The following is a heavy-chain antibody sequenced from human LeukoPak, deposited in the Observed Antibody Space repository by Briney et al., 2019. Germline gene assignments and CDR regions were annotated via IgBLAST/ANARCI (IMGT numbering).Heavy chain of an antibody. CDR2: INYSGST. CDR3: ASVDCSGGTCLLDY. CDR1: GGSISSGGYY. Sequence: PSETLSLTCTVSGGSISSGGYYRNWIRQHPGKGLEWIGNINYSGSTCYNPSLKSRVSISVDTSKNQFSLRLTSVTAADTAVYYCASVDCSGGTCLLDYWGQGTLVTVSS. J-gene: IGHJ4*02. V-gene: IGHV4-31*03. D-gene: IGHD2-15*01.